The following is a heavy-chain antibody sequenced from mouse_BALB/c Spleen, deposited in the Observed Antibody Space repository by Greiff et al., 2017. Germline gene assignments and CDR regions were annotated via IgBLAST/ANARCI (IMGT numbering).Heavy chain of an antibody. D-gene: IGHD1-1*01. CDR1: GFTFSSYA. CDR2: ISSGGSYT. V-gene: IGHV5-9-4*01. J-gene: IGHJ4*01. CDR3: AREGITTGVATRAMDY. Sequence: EVQRVESGGGLVKPGGSLKLSCAASGFTFSSYAMSWVRQSPEKRLEWVAEISSGGSYTYYPDTVTGRFTISRDNAKNTLYLEMSSLRSEDTAMYYCAREGITTGVATRAMDYWGQGTSVTVSA.